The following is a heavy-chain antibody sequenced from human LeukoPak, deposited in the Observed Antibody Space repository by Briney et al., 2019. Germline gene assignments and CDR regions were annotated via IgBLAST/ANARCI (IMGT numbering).Heavy chain of an antibody. CDR2: IYYSGST. Sequence: SETLSLTCTVSGGWISSYYWSWIRQPPRKGLEWIGYIYYSGSTNYNPSLKSRVTISVDTSKNQFSLKLSSVTAADTAVYYCARDRTVQDLDSSSWNDAFDIWGQGTMVTVSS. CDR3: ARDRTVQDLDSSSWNDAFDI. J-gene: IGHJ3*02. CDR1: GGWISSYY. V-gene: IGHV4-59*01. D-gene: IGHD6-13*01.